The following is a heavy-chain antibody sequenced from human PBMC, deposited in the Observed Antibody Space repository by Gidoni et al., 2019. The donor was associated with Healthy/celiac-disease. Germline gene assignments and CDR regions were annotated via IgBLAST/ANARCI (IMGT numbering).Heavy chain of an antibody. J-gene: IGHJ2*01. CDR3: AKGPTGYYDSSGPNWYFDL. CDR1: GSTFHSYD. D-gene: IGHD3-22*01. V-gene: IGHV3-23*01. CDR2: ISGSGGST. Sequence: EVQLLVSGGGLVQPGGFLSLACAASGSTFHSYDMSWVRQAPGKGREWVPAISGSGGSTYYADSVKGRFTISRDNSKNTLYLQMNSLRAEDTAVYYCAKGPTGYYDSSGPNWYFDLWGRGTLVTVSS.